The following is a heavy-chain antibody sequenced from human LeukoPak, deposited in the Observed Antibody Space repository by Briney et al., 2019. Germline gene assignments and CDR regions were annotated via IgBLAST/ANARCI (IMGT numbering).Heavy chain of an antibody. CDR2: INSSSATI. CDR1: GFTFSTYS. CDR3: VRDKYCTDGVCFILDK. Sequence: PGGSLRLSCAASGFTFSTYSRNWVRQAPGKGLEWVSYINSSSATIYYADSVKGRFTVSRDNARNSLFLQMNSLRVEDTAVYYCVRDKYCTDGVCFILDKWGQGTLVTVSS. J-gene: IGHJ4*02. V-gene: IGHV3-48*04. D-gene: IGHD2-8*01.